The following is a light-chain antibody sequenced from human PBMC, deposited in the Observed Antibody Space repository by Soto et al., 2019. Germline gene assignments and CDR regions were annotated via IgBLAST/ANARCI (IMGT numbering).Light chain of an antibody. CDR3: QSYDNSLSGWV. CDR1: SSNIGANYA. CDR2: VNS. Sequence: QPVLTQPPSVSGAPGQRVTISCTGNSSNIGANYAVHWYQQFPGTAPKLLIYVNSNRPSGVPDRFSASKSGTSASLAITGPQSEDEAEYYCQSYDNSLSGWVFGGGTKVTVL. J-gene: IGLJ3*02. V-gene: IGLV1-40*01.